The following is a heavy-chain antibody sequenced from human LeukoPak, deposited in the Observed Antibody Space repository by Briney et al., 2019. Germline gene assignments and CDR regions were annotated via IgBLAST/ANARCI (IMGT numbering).Heavy chain of an antibody. J-gene: IGHJ4*02. CDR1: GFSFNEYW. D-gene: IGHD6-6*01. CDR3: ARYWSSPTYYFDY. CDR2: INSDGSTT. V-gene: IGHV3-74*03. Sequence: GGSLRLSCAASGFSFNEYWMHWVRLVPGKGLVWVSLINSDGSTTTYADSVKGRFSISRDNTKNILYLELKSLRAEDTAVYYCARYWSSPTYYFDYWGQGALVTVSS.